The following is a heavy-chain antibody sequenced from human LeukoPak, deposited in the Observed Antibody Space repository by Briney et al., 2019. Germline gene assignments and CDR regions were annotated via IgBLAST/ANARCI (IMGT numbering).Heavy chain of an antibody. D-gene: IGHD4-17*01. CDR3: SRYPTSGDPEESFGN. V-gene: IGHV3-73*01. J-gene: IGHJ4*02. CDR1: GFTFSGSA. Sequence: GGSLRLSCAASGFTFSGSAMHWVRQASGKGLEWVGRIRSKANNYAAAYAASVKGRFTISRDDSKNTAYLQMNSLKIEDTAVYYCSRYPTSGDPEESFGNWGQGTLVTVSS. CDR2: IRSKANNYAA.